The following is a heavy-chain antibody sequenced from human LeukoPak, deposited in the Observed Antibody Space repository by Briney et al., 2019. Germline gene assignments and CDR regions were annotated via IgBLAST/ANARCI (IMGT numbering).Heavy chain of an antibody. J-gene: IGHJ6*03. Sequence: SETLSLTCTVSGGSISSYYWSWIRQPPGKGLEWIGYIYYSGSTNYNPSLKSRVTISVDTSKNQFSLKLSSVTAADTAVYYCARGDWPYYMDVWGKGTTVTISS. CDR3: ARGDWPYYMDV. CDR2: IYYSGST. V-gene: IGHV4-59*12. D-gene: IGHD3/OR15-3a*01. CDR1: GGSISSYY.